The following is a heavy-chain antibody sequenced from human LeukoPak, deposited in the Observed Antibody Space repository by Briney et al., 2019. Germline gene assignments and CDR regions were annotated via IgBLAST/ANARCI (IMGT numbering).Heavy chain of an antibody. Sequence: QPGGSLRLSCAASGFTFSSYGMHWIRQAPGKGLEWVAVIWYDGGNKYYADSVKGRFTISKDNSKNTVDLQMNSLRAEDTAVYYCARLGSGWLFDYWGQGTLVTVSS. CDR1: GFTFSSYG. CDR3: ARLGSGWLFDY. J-gene: IGHJ4*02. D-gene: IGHD6-19*01. V-gene: IGHV3-33*08. CDR2: IWYDGGNK.